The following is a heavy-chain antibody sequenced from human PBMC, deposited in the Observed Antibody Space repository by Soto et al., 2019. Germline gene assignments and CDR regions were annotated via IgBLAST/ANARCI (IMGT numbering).Heavy chain of an antibody. Sequence: KQSQTLSLTCAISGDSVSSNSAAWNWIRQSPSRGLEWLGRTYYRSKWYNDYAVSVKSRIAINPDTSKNQFSLQLNSVTPEDTAVYYCARDFGPAGSGWYFDYWGQGTLVTVSS. D-gene: IGHD6-19*01. J-gene: IGHJ4*02. CDR2: TYYRSKWYN. CDR1: GDSVSSNSAA. CDR3: ARDFGPAGSGWYFDY. V-gene: IGHV6-1*01.